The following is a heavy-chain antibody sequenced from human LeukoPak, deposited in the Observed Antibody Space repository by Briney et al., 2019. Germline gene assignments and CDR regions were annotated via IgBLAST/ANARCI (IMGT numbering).Heavy chain of an antibody. D-gene: IGHD4-11*01. CDR1: GFTFSSYE. CDR2: ISYSGST. CDR3: AGRGVTTGGDYFDY. V-gene: IGHV4-59*08. Sequence: GSLRLSCAASGFTFSSYEMNWVRQPPGKGLEWIGYISYSGSTNYNPSLKSRVTISVDTSKNQFSLKLSSVTAADTAVYSCAGRGVTTGGDYFDYWGQGTLVTVSS. J-gene: IGHJ4*02.